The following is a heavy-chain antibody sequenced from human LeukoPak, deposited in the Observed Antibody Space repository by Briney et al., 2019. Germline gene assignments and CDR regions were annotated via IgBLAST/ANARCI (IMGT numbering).Heavy chain of an antibody. D-gene: IGHD6-19*01. V-gene: IGHV1-2*02. CDR3: ARASAVAGNHRPFDY. Sequence: GASVKVSCKASGYTLTDYYIHWVRQAPGQGLEWMGWINPNSGGTNYAQKFQGRVTMTRDTSISTVFMDLSRLTSDDAAVYYCARASAVAGNHRPFDYWGQGTLVTVSS. J-gene: IGHJ4*02. CDR1: GYTLTDYY. CDR2: INPNSGGT.